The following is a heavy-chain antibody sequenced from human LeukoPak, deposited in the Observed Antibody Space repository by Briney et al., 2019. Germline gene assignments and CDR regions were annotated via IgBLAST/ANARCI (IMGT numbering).Heavy chain of an antibody. J-gene: IGHJ4*02. V-gene: IGHV4-61*02. CDR1: GGSISSGSYY. Sequence: SQTLSLTCTVSGGSISSGSYYWSWIRQPAGKGLEWIGRIYTSGSTNYNPSLKSRVTISVDTSKNQFSLKLSSVTAADTAVYYCARDPIAVAGTGRGYFDYWGQGTLVTVSS. CDR2: IYTSGST. CDR3: ARDPIAVAGTGRGYFDY. D-gene: IGHD6-19*01.